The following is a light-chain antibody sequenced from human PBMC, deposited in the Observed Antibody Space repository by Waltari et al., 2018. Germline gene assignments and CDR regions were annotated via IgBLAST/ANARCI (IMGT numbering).Light chain of an antibody. CDR2: NTN. V-gene: IGLV8-61*01. Sequence: QSVVTQEPSFSVSPGGTVTLTCGLSSGSVATNYYPSWYQQTPGQPPRTLIYNTNTRSSGVPDRFSGSILGTKAALTITGAQADDESDYYCVLYMGSGFSVFGGGTKLTVL. J-gene: IGLJ3*02. CDR1: SGSVATNYY. CDR3: VLYMGSGFSV.